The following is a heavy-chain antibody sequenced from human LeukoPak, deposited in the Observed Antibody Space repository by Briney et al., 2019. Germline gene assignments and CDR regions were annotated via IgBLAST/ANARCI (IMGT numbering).Heavy chain of an antibody. CDR3: AGGYGSVDY. J-gene: IGHJ4*02. CDR1: GGSISSYY. V-gene: IGHV4-59*01. D-gene: IGHD3-10*01. CDR2: IYYSGST. Sequence: SETLSLTCTVSGGSISSYYWSWIRQPPGKGLEWIGYIYYSGSTNYNPSLKSRVTISVDTSKNQFSLKLSSVTAADTAVYYCAGGYGSVDYWGQGTLVTVSS.